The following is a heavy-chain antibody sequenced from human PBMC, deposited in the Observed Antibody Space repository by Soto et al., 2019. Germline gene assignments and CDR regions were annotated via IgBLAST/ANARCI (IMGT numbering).Heavy chain of an antibody. V-gene: IGHV3-74*01. Sequence: EVQLVESGGGLVQPGGSLRLSCAASGFTFSPFWMHWVRQVPGKGPVWVSRINSDGNSTSSADSVKGRFTTSRDNAKNTLYLQMNSLRAEDTAVYYCARGSNHFHYCGQGTLVTVSS. CDR3: ARGSNHFHY. CDR2: INSDGNST. J-gene: IGHJ4*02. D-gene: IGHD4-4*01. CDR1: GFTFSPFW.